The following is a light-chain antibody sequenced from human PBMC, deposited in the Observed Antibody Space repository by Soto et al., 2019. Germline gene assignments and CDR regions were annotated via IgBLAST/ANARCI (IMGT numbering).Light chain of an antibody. V-gene: IGKV1-5*03. CDR3: QQYNGYWT. CDR2: EAS. CDR1: QRMSGS. J-gene: IGKJ1*01. Sequence: GARVTITCRASQRMSGSLAWYQQKPGKAPKLLIYEASNLKSGVPSRFSGSGSGTEYTLTISSLQPDDSASYYCQQYNGYWTFGQGTRVEIK.